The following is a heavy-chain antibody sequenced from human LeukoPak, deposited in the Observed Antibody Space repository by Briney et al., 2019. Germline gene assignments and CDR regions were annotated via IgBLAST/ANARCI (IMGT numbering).Heavy chain of an antibody. CDR1: GFTFSSYA. CDR2: ISYDGSNK. CDR3: AGDFVAHRPLGGYSRGWYWGGEALSFLESDY. D-gene: IGHD6-19*01. J-gene: IGHJ4*02. V-gene: IGHV3-30-3*01. Sequence: GRSLRLSCAASGFTFSSYAMHWVRQAPGKGLEWVAVISYDGSNKYYADSVKGRFTISRDDSKNTLYLQMNSLRAEDTAVYYCAGDFVAHRPLGGYSRGWYWGGEALSFLESDYWGQGTLVTVSS.